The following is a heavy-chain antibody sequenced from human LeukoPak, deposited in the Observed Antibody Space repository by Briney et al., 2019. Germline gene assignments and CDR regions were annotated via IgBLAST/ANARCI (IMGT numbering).Heavy chain of an antibody. CDR1: GFTFRRFA. CDR3: AKVVVGVTNFFDF. J-gene: IGHJ4*02. D-gene: IGHD1-26*01. Sequence: PGGSLRLSCVASGFTFRRFAMTWVRQAPGKGLEWGSSISASGDNTYYADSVKGRFTISRDNSKNTLYLRMNSLRVEDTAVYFCAKVVVGVTNFFDFWGQGTLVTVSS. CDR2: ISASGDNT. V-gene: IGHV3-23*01.